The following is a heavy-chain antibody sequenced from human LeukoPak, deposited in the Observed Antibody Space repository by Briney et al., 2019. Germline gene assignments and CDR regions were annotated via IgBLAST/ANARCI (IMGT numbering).Heavy chain of an antibody. CDR1: GFSFRSFE. CDR2: ISSASGTI. Sequence: GGSLRLSCAASGFSFRSFEMSWVRQAPGKGLECIAYISSASGTIYHADSVKGRFTISRDSSKNTLFLQMNSLRAEDTAVYYCALNGRVYSDYYYDMDVWGQGTTVTVSS. V-gene: IGHV3-48*01. D-gene: IGHD4-11*01. CDR3: ALNGRVYSDYYYDMDV. J-gene: IGHJ6*02.